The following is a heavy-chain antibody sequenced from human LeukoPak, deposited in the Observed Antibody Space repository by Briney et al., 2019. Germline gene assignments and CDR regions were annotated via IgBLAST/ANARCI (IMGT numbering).Heavy chain of an antibody. CDR1: GFTFSTYE. Sequence: PGGSLRLSCAASGFTFSTYEMNWVRQAPGKGLEWVSYISSSGYIIYYADSVKGRFTISRDNAKNSLYLQMNSLRAEDTAVYYCARVYSSSSQDYWGQGTLVTVSS. D-gene: IGHD6-6*01. J-gene: IGHJ4*02. CDR2: ISSSGYII. CDR3: ARVYSSSSQDY. V-gene: IGHV3-48*03.